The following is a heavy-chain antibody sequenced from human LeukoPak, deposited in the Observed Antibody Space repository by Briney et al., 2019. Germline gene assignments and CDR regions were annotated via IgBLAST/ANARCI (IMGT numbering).Heavy chain of an antibody. J-gene: IGHJ4*02. CDR1: GFIFTSYW. D-gene: IGHD1-26*01. CDR2: INGDGSSI. Sequence: PGGSLRLSCAASGFIFTSYWMHWVRQAPGKGLVWVSRINGDGSSITYADSVKGRFTISRDNAKNTLYLQMNSLRVEDTAVYYCTRDSVGTNVPPLFDYWGQGTLVTVSS. CDR3: TRDSVGTNVPPLFDY. V-gene: IGHV3-74*01.